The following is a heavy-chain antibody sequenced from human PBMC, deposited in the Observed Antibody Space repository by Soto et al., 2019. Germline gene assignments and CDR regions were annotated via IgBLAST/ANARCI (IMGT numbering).Heavy chain of an antibody. J-gene: IGHJ5*02. Sequence: PSETLSLTCTVSVGSISSYYWSWIRQPPGKGLEWIGYIYYSGSTNYNPSLKSRVTISVDTSKNQFSLKLSSVTAADTAVYYCARQAVAGTFHWFDPWGQGTLVTVSS. CDR3: ARQAVAGTFHWFDP. CDR2: IYYSGST. V-gene: IGHV4-59*08. CDR1: VGSISSYY. D-gene: IGHD6-19*01.